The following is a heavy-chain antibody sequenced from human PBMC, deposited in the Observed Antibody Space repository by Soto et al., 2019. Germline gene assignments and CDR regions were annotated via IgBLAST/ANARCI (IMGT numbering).Heavy chain of an antibody. D-gene: IGHD3-3*01. Sequence: SETLSLTCTVSGGSISSSSYYWGWIRQPPGKGLEWIGSIYYSGSTYYNPSLKSRVTISVDTSKNQFSLKLSSVTAADTAVYYCARLGPTIFGGRYYYYMDVWGKGTTVTVSS. CDR2: IYYSGST. V-gene: IGHV4-39*01. CDR1: GGSISSSSYY. CDR3: ARLGPTIFGGRYYYYMDV. J-gene: IGHJ6*03.